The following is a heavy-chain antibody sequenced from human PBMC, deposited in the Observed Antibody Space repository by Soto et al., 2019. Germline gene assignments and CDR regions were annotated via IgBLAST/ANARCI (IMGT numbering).Heavy chain of an antibody. V-gene: IGHV3-21*01. CDR3: ARIQRGYDAFDI. CDR1: GFTFSSYS. J-gene: IGHJ3*02. D-gene: IGHD2-15*01. CDR2: ISSSSSYI. Sequence: EVQLVESGGGLVQPGGSLRLSCAASGFTFSSYSMSWVRQAPGKGLEWVSSISSSSSYIYYADSVKGRFTISRDNAKNSLYLQMNSLRVEDTAVYYCARIQRGYDAFDIWGQGTMVTVSS.